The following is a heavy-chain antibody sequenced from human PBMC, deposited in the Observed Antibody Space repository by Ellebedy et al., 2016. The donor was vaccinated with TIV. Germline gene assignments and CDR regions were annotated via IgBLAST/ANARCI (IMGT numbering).Heavy chain of an antibody. CDR1: GFSFHDYA. CDR2: ISWNSGNI. J-gene: IGHJ3*02. V-gene: IGHV3-9*01. D-gene: IGHD6-19*01. Sequence: SLKISCAASGFSFHDYAMHWVRQAPGKGLEWVSGISWNSGNIGYADSVKGRFTISRDNAKHSLYLQMNTLRAEDTALYYCAKEGVAGTFDIWGQGTMVTVSS. CDR3: AKEGVAGTFDI.